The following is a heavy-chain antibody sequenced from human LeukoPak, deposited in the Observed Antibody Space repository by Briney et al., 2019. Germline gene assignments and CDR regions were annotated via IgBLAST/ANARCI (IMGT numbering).Heavy chain of an antibody. D-gene: IGHD2-15*01. CDR2: IIPIFGTA. J-gene: IGHJ6*02. Sequence: GASVKVSCKASGGTFSSYAISWVRQAPGQGLEWMGGIIPIFGTANYAQKFQGRVTITADESTSTAYMELSSLRSEDTAVYYCARGGYCSGGSCYSDYYGMDVWGQGTTVTVSS. CDR1: GGTFSSYA. V-gene: IGHV1-69*13. CDR3: ARGGYCSGGSCYSDYYGMDV.